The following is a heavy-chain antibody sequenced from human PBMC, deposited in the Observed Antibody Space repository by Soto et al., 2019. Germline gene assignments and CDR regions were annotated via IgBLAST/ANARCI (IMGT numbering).Heavy chain of an antibody. CDR3: ARDRYGDYENAFDI. Sequence: GGSLRLSCVASGFTFSSYSMNWVRQAPGKGLEWVSYISGGSFTTYYADSVKGRFTISRDNAENSLYLQMNSLRDEDTAVYYCARDRYGDYENAFDIWGQGTMVTVSS. V-gene: IGHV3-48*02. CDR1: GFTFSSYS. D-gene: IGHD4-17*01. J-gene: IGHJ3*02. CDR2: ISGGSFTT.